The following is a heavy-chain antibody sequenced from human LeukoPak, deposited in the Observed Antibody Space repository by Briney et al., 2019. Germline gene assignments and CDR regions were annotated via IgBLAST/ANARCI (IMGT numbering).Heavy chain of an antibody. CDR1: GGSISSYY. CDR2: IYYSGST. CDR3: ARHYYYSYYYMDV. V-gene: IGHV4-59*08. Sequence: SETLSLTCTVSGGSISSYYRSWIRQPPGKGLEWIGYIYYSGSTNYNPSLKSRVTISGDTTKNQFSLKLSSVTAADTAVYYCARHYYYSYYYMDVWGKGTTVTVSS. J-gene: IGHJ6*03.